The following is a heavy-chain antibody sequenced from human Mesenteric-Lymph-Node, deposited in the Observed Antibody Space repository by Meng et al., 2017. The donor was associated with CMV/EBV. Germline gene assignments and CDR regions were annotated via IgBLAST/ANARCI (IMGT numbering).Heavy chain of an antibody. CDR1: GFTFSDYY. J-gene: IGHJ4*02. D-gene: IGHD3-16*01. Sequence: GESLKTSCAASGFTFSDYYMSWIRQAPGKGLEWVSYISSRGSTIYYADSVKGRLTISRDNAKNSLYLQMNSLSAEDTAVYYCARDWGPIDYWGQGTLVTVSS. V-gene: IGHV3-11*01. CDR2: ISSRGSTI. CDR3: ARDWGPIDY.